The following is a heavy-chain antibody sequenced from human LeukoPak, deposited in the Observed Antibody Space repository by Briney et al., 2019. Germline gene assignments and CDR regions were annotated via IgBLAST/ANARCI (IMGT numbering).Heavy chain of an antibody. Sequence: ASVKVSCKASGYTFTGYYTHWVRQAPGQGLEWMGWINPNSGGTNYAQKFQGRVTMTRDTSISTAYMELSRLRSDDTAVYYCARGRDSSGWYWMGYWGRGTLVTVSS. CDR1: GYTFTGYY. V-gene: IGHV1-2*02. J-gene: IGHJ4*02. CDR3: ARGRDSSGWYWMGY. D-gene: IGHD6-19*01. CDR2: INPNSGGT.